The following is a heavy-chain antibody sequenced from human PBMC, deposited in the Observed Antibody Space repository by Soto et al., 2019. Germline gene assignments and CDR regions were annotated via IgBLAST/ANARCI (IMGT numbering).Heavy chain of an antibody. Sequence: CKASGYTFTSYGISWVRQAPGQGLEWMGWISAYNGNTNYAQKLQGRVTMTTDTSTSTAYMELRSLRSDDTAVYYCAITMVREHYFDYWGQGTLVTVSS. CDR2: ISAYNGNT. J-gene: IGHJ4*02. CDR1: GYTFTSYG. D-gene: IGHD3-10*01. V-gene: IGHV1-18*04. CDR3: AITMVREHYFDY.